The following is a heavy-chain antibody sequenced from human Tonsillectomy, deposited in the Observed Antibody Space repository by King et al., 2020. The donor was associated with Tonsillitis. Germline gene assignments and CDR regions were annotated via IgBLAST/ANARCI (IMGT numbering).Heavy chain of an antibody. CDR3: ARLTNNHGDYGGAFDI. V-gene: IGHV1-46*01. J-gene: IGHJ3*02. CDR2: INPSGGST. D-gene: IGHD4-17*01. CDR1: GYTFTSYF. Sequence: VQLVESGAEVEKPGASVMLSCKASGYTFTSYFMHWVRQAPGQGLEWMGIINPSGGSTTYAQKFQGRVTMTRDTSTSTVYMELSSLRSEDTAVYYCARLTNNHGDYGGAFDIWGQGTLVTVSS.